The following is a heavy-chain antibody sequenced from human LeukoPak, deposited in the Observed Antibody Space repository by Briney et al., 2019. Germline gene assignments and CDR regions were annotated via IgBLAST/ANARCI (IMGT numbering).Heavy chain of an antibody. CDR2: ISGTGGTT. CDR3: AMGSFVYMDV. V-gene: IGHV3-23*01. D-gene: IGHD3-16*01. J-gene: IGHJ6*03. Sequence: PGGSLRLSCAASGFTFSTYALSWVRQAPGKGLEWVSGISGTGGTTYYADSVKGRIAISRDNSKNTLCLQMSSLRAEDTATYYCAMGSFVYMDVWGRGTTVTVAS. CDR1: GFTFSTYA.